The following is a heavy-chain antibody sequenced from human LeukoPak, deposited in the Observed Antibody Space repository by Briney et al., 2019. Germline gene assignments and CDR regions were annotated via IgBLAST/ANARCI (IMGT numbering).Heavy chain of an antibody. J-gene: IGHJ6*03. CDR3: ARGYFRWSL. Sequence: GGSLRLTCAASGFTFGSYWMSWVRQAPGKGLEWVANIKQDGSEKYYVDSVKGRFTISRDNAKNSLYLQMNSLRAEDTAVYYCARGYFRWSLWGKGTTVTVS. D-gene: IGHD3-3*01. V-gene: IGHV3-7*04. CDR2: IKQDGSEK. CDR1: GFTFGSYW.